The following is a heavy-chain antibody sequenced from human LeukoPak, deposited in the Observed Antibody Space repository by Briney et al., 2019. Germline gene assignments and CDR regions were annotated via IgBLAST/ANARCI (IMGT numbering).Heavy chain of an antibody. J-gene: IGHJ3*02. D-gene: IGHD3-10*01. V-gene: IGHV3-74*01. CDR1: GFTFRSYW. Sequence: GGSLRLSCAASGFTFRSYWIHWVRQAPGKGLVWVSRINSEGSSTSYADSVKGRFTISRDNAKNSLYLQMNSLRAEDTALYHCARDFVYYGSGSYWHDAFDIWGQGTMVTVSS. CDR2: INSEGSST. CDR3: ARDFVYYGSGSYWHDAFDI.